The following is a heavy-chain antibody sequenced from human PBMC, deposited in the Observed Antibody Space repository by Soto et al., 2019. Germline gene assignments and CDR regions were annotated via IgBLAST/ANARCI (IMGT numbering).Heavy chain of an antibody. D-gene: IGHD6-6*01. Sequence: GGSLRLSCAAPGFRFSSYAMSWVRQAPGQGPEWLSVISASGGSAYYADSVRGRFTISRDNSKNTLYMQMKSLGAEDTAVYYCASSSALWHGRDAWGQGTTVTVSS. CDR2: ISASGGSA. J-gene: IGHJ6*02. V-gene: IGHV3-23*01. CDR1: GFRFSSYA. CDR3: ASSSALWHGRDA.